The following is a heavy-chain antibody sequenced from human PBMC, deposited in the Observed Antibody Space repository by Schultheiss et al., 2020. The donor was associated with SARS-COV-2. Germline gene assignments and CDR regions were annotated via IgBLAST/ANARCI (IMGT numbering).Heavy chain of an antibody. J-gene: IGHJ5*02. CDR2: IYTSGST. Sequence: SETLSLTCTVSGGSISSGSYYWSWIRQPAGKGLEWIGRIYTSGSTNYNPSLKSRVTISVDTSKNQFSLKLSSVTAADTAVYYCARDPGQQLARNWFDPWGQGTLVTVSS. D-gene: IGHD6-13*01. CDR1: GGSISSGSYY. V-gene: IGHV4-61*02. CDR3: ARDPGQQLARNWFDP.